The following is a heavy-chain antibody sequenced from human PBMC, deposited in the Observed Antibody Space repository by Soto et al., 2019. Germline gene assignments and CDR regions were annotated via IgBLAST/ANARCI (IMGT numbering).Heavy chain of an antibody. D-gene: IGHD2-2*01. Sequence: QVQLVESGGGLVKTGGSLRLSCAASGFTFSDYYMSWIRQAPGTVLVRVSYISSSGSTIYYADSVKGRLTISMDNAKNSLYLQMNSLRAEDTAVYYCARDSLNCSSTSCKDYYYMDVWGKGTTVTASS. CDR3: ARDSLNCSSTSCKDYYYMDV. J-gene: IGHJ6*03. CDR1: GFTFSDYY. V-gene: IGHV3-11*01. CDR2: ISSSGSTI.